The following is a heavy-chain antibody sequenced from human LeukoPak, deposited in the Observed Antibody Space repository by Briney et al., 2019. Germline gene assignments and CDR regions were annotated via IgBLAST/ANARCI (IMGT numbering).Heavy chain of an antibody. V-gene: IGHV4-59*01. J-gene: IGHJ4*02. CDR1: GGTITGYY. CDR3: ARGYSTSWTYYFDY. D-gene: IGHD6-13*01. Sequence: SETLSLTCTVSGGTITGYYWGWLRQPPGKGLDWVGHTHYGGTTNYNPSLKSRVTISVDTSNNQFSLKLTSVTAADTAVYYCARGYSTSWTYYFDYWGQGALVTVSS. CDR2: THYGGTT.